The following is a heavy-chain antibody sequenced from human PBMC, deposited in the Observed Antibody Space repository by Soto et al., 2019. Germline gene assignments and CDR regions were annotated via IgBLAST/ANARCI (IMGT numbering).Heavy chain of an antibody. Sequence: QVQLVQSGAEVKKPGASVKVSCKASGYTFTSYDINWVRQATGQGLEWMGWMNPNSANTGFAQKFQGRVTMAGNTSLSNALKELSRRGFDDTAVYYCAREGVRGMDVWGQGTTVTVSS. J-gene: IGHJ6*02. V-gene: IGHV1-8*01. CDR1: GYTFTSYD. CDR3: AREGVRGMDV. D-gene: IGHD3-16*01. CDR2: MNPNSANT.